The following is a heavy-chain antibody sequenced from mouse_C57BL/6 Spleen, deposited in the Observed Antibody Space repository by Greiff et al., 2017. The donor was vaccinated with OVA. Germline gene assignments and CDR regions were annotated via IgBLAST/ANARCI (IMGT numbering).Heavy chain of an antibody. CDR3: ARSSYYSNFDY. J-gene: IGHJ2*01. CDR2: IYPGSGST. D-gene: IGHD2-5*01. Sequence: QVQLKQPGAELVKPGASVKMSCKASGYTFTSYWITWVKQRPGQGLEWIGDIYPGSGSTNYNEKFKSKATLTVDTSSSTAFMQLSSLTSEDSAVYYCARSSYYSNFDYWGQGTTLTVSS. V-gene: IGHV1-55*01. CDR1: GYTFTSYW.